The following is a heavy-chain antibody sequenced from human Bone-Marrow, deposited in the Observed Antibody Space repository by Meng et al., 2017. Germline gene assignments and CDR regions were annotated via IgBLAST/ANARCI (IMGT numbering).Heavy chain of an antibody. Sequence: VQLVESGGGLVKPGGSLRLSCVASGFTFSDYYMSWIRQAPGKGLEWVAYISRGGNTVYYADSVKGRFTISRDNAKNSLYLQMNSLRAEDTAVYSCARDKGEAFDYWGQGTLVTVSS. D-gene: IGHD2-21*01. CDR1: GFTFSDYY. CDR2: ISRGGNTV. V-gene: IGHV3-11*01. J-gene: IGHJ4*02. CDR3: ARDKGEAFDY.